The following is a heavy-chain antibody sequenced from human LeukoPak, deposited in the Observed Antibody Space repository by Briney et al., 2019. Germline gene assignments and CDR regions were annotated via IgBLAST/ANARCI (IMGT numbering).Heavy chain of an antibody. CDR3: AYGVGFDY. CDR2: IKQDGSEK. D-gene: IGHD4-17*01. CDR1: GFTFSSYW. J-gene: IGHJ4*02. Sequence: GGSLRLSCAAPGFTFSSYWMSWVRQAPGKGLEWVANIKQDGSEKYYVDSVKGRFTISRDNAKNSLYLQMNSLRAEDTAVYYCAYGVGFDYWGQGTLVTVSS. V-gene: IGHV3-7*01.